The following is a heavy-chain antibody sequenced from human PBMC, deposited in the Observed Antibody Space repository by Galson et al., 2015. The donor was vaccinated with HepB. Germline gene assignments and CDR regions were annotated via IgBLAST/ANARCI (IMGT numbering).Heavy chain of an antibody. CDR1: GFTFSNYG. Sequence: LRLSCAASGFTFSNYGMHWVRQAPGKGLEWVAVISYDGSNKYYADSVKGRFTISRDNSKNTLYLQMNSLRAEDTALYYCAKDPYLYSALAGTMAGFDYWGQGTLVTVSS. D-gene: IGHD6-19*01. V-gene: IGHV3-30*18. CDR2: ISYDGSNK. CDR3: AKDPYLYSALAGTMAGFDY. J-gene: IGHJ4*02.